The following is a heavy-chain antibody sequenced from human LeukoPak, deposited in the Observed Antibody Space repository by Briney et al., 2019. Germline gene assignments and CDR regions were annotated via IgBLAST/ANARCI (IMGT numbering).Heavy chain of an antibody. D-gene: IGHD3-10*01. CDR2: INPNSGDT. V-gene: IGHV1-2*02. Sequence: ASVKVSCKASGYTLTGYYMHWVRQAPGQVLEWIGWINPNSGDTHYAQNFQGRVTLTRDTSISTAYMELSSLRSDDTAVYYCARDSGFYGSGTYSLGYWYFHLWGRGTLVTVSS. CDR1: GYTLTGYY. J-gene: IGHJ2*01. CDR3: ARDSGFYGSGTYSLGYWYFHL.